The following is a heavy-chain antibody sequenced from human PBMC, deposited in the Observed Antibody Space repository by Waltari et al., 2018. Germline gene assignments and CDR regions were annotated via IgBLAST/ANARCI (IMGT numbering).Heavy chain of an antibody. D-gene: IGHD6-6*01. Sequence: QVQLVQSGAEVKQPGASVDVSCKASGYTFRENYIHGVRQAPGQGLEWMGWLNPDSGATNSAEEFRGRLTMTRDTSTTTAFMALTGLTTDDTAVYYCARDVRRAFDVWGQGTMVAVSS. CDR2: LNPDSGAT. CDR3: ARDVRRAFDV. J-gene: IGHJ3*01. CDR1: GYTFRENY. V-gene: IGHV1-2*02.